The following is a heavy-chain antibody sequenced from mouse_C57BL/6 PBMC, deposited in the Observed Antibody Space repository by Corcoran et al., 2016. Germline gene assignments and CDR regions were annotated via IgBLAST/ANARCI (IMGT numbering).Heavy chain of an antibody. CDR1: GYTFTTYG. V-gene: IGHV9-3*01. Sequence: QIQLVQSGPELKKPGETVKISCKASGYTFTTYGMSWVKQAPGKGLKWMGWINTYSGVPTYADDFKGRFAFSLETSASTAYLQINNLKNEDTATYFYARSELGLFDYWGQGTTLTVSS. CDR2: INTYSGVP. D-gene: IGHD4-1*01. J-gene: IGHJ2*01. CDR3: ARSELGLFDY.